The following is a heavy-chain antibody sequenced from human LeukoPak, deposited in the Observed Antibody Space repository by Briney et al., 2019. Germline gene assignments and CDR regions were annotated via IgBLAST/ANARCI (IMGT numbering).Heavy chain of an antibody. J-gene: IGHJ5*02. D-gene: IGHD3-10*01. V-gene: IGHV4-31*03. CDR2: IFYSGST. CDR3: VGLTIYNWIDP. Sequence: SETLSLTCTVSSGSIKSGDFYWSWIRQHPGKGLEWIGHIFYSGSTFYNPSLKSRVTISLDTSKNQFSLTLTSVTAADTAIYYCVGLTIYNWIDPWGQGTLVTVSS. CDR1: SGSIKSGDFY.